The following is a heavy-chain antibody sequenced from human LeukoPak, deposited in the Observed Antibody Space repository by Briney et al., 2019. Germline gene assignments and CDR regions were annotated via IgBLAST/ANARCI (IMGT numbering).Heavy chain of an antibody. J-gene: IGHJ4*02. CDR3: ARGEGNDY. V-gene: IGHV3-21*01. CDR1: GFTLSSYS. Sequence: SGGSLRLSCAASGFTLSSYSMNWVRQAPGQGLEWVSSISSISSYIYYADSGKGRFTISRDNAKNSLYLQMNSLRAEDMAVFYCARGEGNDYWGQGTLVTVSS. CDR2: ISSISSYI.